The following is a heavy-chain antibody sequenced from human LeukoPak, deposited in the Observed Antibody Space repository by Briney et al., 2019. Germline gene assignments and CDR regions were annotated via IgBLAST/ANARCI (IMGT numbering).Heavy chain of an antibody. CDR3: AREVGVINLDY. CDR2: INPSGGST. Sequence: ASVKVSCKASGYTFTSYYMHWVRRAPGQGLEWMGIINPSGGSTSYAQKFQGRVTMTRDTSTSTVYMELSSLRSEDTAVYYCAREVGVINLDYWGQGTLVTVSS. V-gene: IGHV1-46*01. J-gene: IGHJ4*02. CDR1: GYTFTSYY. D-gene: IGHD3-22*01.